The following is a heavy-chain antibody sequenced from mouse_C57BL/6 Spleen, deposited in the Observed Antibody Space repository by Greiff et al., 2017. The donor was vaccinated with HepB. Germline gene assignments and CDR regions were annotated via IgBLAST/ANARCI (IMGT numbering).Heavy chain of an antibody. D-gene: IGHD2-3*01. J-gene: IGHJ1*03. V-gene: IGHV1-52*01. CDR2: IDPSDSET. CDR1: GYTFTSYW. Sequence: QVQLQQPGAELVRPGSSVKLSCKASGYTFTSYWMHWVKQRPIQGLEWIGNIDPSDSETHYNQKFKDKATLTVDKSSSTAYMQLSSLTSEDSAVYYCARGESLSYDGYYDWYFDVWGTGTTVTVSS. CDR3: ARGESLSYDGYYDWYFDV.